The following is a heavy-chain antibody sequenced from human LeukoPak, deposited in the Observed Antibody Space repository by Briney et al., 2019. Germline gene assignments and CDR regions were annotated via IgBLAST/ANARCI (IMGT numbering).Heavy chain of an antibody. CDR3: VRDRYSSGWGS. CDR1: GGSINSYY. V-gene: IGHV4-59*01. J-gene: IGHJ5*02. Sequence: SETLSLTCTVSGGSINSYYWSWIRQPPGKGLEWIGYIYYSGSTNYNPSLKSRVTISVDTSKNQFSLNLKSMTAADTAVYYCVRDRYSSGWGSWGQGTLVTVSS. CDR2: IYYSGST. D-gene: IGHD6-19*01.